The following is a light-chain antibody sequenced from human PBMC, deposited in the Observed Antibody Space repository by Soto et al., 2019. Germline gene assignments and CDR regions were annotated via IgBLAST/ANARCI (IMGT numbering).Light chain of an antibody. Sequence: DIHRTQSPSTLSSALVDRVTITCRASQSITHWLAWYQQKPEKAPKLLVYDASSLETGVPSRFSGSGSGTEFSLTISSLEPDHFATYYCQQYNSYSPLTFGPGTKVDIK. CDR2: DAS. CDR1: QSITHW. J-gene: IGKJ3*01. V-gene: IGKV1-5*01. CDR3: QQYNSYSPLT.